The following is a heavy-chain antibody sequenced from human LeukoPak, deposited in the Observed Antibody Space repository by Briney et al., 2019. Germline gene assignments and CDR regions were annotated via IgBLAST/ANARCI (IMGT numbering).Heavy chain of an antibody. D-gene: IGHD3-22*01. Sequence: GGPLRLSCAASGFTFSSYWMHWVRQAPGKGLVWVSRINSDGSSTSYADSVKGRFTISRDNAKNTLYLQMNSLRAEDTAVYYCARSPYYYDSSGYLLYWGQGTLVTVSS. CDR3: ARSPYYYDSSGYLLY. CDR1: GFTFSSYW. V-gene: IGHV3-74*01. CDR2: INSDGSST. J-gene: IGHJ4*02.